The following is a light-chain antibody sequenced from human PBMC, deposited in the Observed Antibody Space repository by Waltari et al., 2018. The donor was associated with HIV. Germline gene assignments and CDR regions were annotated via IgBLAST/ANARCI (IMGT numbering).Light chain of an antibody. CDR3: AAWDDTLSSYV. V-gene: IGLV1-47*01. Sequence: QSVLTQPPSASGTPGQRVTIPCSGSNSNIGGKDVSWFQHLPGTAPKLLIYRTNQRRSGVPDRFSCSKSGTSASLAISGLRSDDEADYYCAAWDDTLSSYVFGTGTTVTV. CDR2: RTN. J-gene: IGLJ1*01. CDR1: NSNIGGKD.